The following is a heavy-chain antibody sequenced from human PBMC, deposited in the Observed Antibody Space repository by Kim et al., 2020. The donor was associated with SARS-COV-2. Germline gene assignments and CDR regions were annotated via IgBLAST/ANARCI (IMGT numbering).Heavy chain of an antibody. CDR3: AREGGSSGRTQDGMDV. J-gene: IGHJ6*02. Sequence: ASVKVSCKASGYTFTTYAMHLVRQAPGQRLEWMGWINCGNGNTKYSQKFQDRVTITRDTSASSAYMELSSLRSEDTAVYYSAREGGSSGRTQDGMDVWGQGATVTVSS. CDR2: INCGNGNT. CDR1: GYTFTTYA. D-gene: IGHD3-10*01. V-gene: IGHV1-3*01.